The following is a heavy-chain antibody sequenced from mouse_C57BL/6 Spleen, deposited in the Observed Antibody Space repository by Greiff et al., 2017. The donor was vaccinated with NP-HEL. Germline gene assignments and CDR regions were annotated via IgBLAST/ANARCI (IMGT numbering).Heavy chain of an antibody. D-gene: IGHD1-1*01. CDR2: IDPSDSYT. CDR1: GYTFTSYW. J-gene: IGHJ4*01. CDR3: ATPWGYGSSRAMDD. V-gene: IGHV1-69*01. Sequence: QVQLQQPGAELVMPGASVKLSCKASGYTFTSYWMHWVKQRPGQGLEWIGEIDPSDSYTNYNQKFKGKFTLTVDKSSSTAYMQLSSLTSEDSAVYYCATPWGYGSSRAMDDWGQGTSVTVSS.